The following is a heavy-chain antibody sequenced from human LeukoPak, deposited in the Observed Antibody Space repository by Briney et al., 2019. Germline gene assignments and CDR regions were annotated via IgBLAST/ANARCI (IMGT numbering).Heavy chain of an antibody. CDR1: GFTFSSYW. Sequence: GGSLRLSCAASGFTFSSYWMSWVRQAPGKGLEWVANIKQDGSEKYYVDSVKGRFTISRDNAKNSLYLQMNSLRAEDTAVYYCARDDCSSISCYHNWFDPWGQGTLVTVSS. CDR2: IKQDGSEK. CDR3: ARDDCSSISCYHNWFDP. J-gene: IGHJ5*02. D-gene: IGHD2-2*01. V-gene: IGHV3-7*01.